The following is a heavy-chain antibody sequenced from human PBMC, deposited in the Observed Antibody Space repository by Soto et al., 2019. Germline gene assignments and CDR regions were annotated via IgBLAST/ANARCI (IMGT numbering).Heavy chain of an antibody. CDR3: ARGDTPMITGMDSFDI. V-gene: IGHV3-7*01. D-gene: IGHD5-18*01. CDR2: IKQDGTEK. CDR1: GFTFSRYW. J-gene: IGHJ3*02. Sequence: GGSLRLSCAASGFTFSRYWMNWVRQAPGKGLEWVANIKQDGTEKNYVDSVKGRFTISRDNAKNSLYRQMDSLRAEDTAVYFCARGDTPMITGMDSFDIWGQGTLVTVSS.